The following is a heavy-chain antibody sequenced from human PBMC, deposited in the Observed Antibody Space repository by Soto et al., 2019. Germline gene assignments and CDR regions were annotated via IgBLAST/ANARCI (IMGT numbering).Heavy chain of an antibody. D-gene: IGHD3-16*01. V-gene: IGHV1-18*01. Sequence: QVQLVQSGAEVKKPGASVKVSCKASGYTFSTYGTSWVRQAPGQGLEWMGWINGYNGNTNYAPKLQGRITMTTDTSTTTAYMELRSLRSDDTAVYYCARMGDVPYYYYGMDVWGQGTTVTVSS. CDR3: ARMGDVPYYYYGMDV. CDR1: GYTFSTYG. J-gene: IGHJ6*02. CDR2: INGYNGNT.